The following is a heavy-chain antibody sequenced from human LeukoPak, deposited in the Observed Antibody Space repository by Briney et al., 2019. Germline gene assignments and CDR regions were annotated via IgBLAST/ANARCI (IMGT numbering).Heavy chain of an antibody. D-gene: IGHD3-10*01. CDR2: IYYSGST. V-gene: IGHV4-59*12. J-gene: IGHJ4*02. CDR1: GGPFSGYY. Sequence: SETLSLTCAVYGGPFSGYYWSWIRQPPGKGLEWIGYIYYSGSTNYNPSLKSRVTISVDTSKNQFSLKLSSVTAADTAVYYCARVGADGSGFLFDYWGQGTLVTVSS. CDR3: ARVGADGSGFLFDY.